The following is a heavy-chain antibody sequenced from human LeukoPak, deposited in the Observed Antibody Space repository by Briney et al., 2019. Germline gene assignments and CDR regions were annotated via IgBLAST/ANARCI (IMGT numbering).Heavy chain of an antibody. V-gene: IGHV1-46*01. Sequence: ASVKVSCKASGYTFTSYYMHWVRQAPGQGLEWMGIINPSGGSTSYAQKFQGRVTMTRDTSTSTVYMELSSLRSEDTAVYYCARDPAGYSYGYSWFDTWGQGTLVTVSS. CDR3: ARDPAGYSYGYSWFDT. CDR2: INPSGGST. J-gene: IGHJ5*02. CDR1: GYTFTSYY. D-gene: IGHD5-18*01.